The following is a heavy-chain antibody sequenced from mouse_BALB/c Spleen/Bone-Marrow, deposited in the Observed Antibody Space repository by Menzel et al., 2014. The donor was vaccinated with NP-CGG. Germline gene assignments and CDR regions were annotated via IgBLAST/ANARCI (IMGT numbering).Heavy chain of an antibody. CDR2: IHPNSGNT. CDR3: ARGGFDY. J-gene: IGHJ2*01. V-gene: IGHV1S130*01. Sequence: VQLVESGSVLVRPGASVKLSCKASGYTFTSSWMHWAKQRPGQGLEWIGEIHPNSGNTNYNEKFKGKATLTVDTSSSTAYVDLSSLTSEDSAVYYCARGGFDYWGQGTTLTVSS. CDR1: GYTFTSSW.